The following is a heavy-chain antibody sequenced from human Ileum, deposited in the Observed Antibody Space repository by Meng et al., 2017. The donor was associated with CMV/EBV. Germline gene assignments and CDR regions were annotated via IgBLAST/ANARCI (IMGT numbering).Heavy chain of an antibody. CDR1: GSSFSGYF. CDR2: INHIGSN. D-gene: IGHD3-10*01. CDR3: ARDYRAPYYYGSGGGFDL. Sequence: GSLRLSCAVSGSSFSGYFLRWIRQSPGKGLEWIGEINHIGSNNYNPSPESRVTISVDTSKIQFSLNLNPVTAADTATYYCARDYRAPYYYGSGGGFDLWGQGTLVT. V-gene: IGHV4-34*01. J-gene: IGHJ4*01.